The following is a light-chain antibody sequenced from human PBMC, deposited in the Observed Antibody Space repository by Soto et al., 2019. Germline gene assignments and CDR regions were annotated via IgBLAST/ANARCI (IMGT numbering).Light chain of an antibody. J-gene: IGKJ2*01. CDR3: PQRSIWPPDT. CDR2: DAS. CDR1: QSVSSY. V-gene: IGKV3-11*01. Sequence: EIVLTQSPATLSLSPGERATLSCRASQSVSSYLAWYQQKPGQAPRLLIYDASNRATGIPARFSGSGSGTDFALTIRSLDPEDFAVYYCPQRSIWPPDTFGQGTKLEIK.